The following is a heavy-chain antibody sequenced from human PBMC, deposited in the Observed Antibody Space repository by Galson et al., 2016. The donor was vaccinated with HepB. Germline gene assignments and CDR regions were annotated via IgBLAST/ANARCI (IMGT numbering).Heavy chain of an antibody. D-gene: IGHD1-1*01. CDR1: GGTFSTSA. Sequence: SVKVSCKASGGTFSTSAISWMRQAPGKGLEWMGGIIPIFGTTDYAQKYQGRVTITADESTNTAYMDLNSLRSDDTAVYYCAREVQFRFDYWGQGTLVTVSS. CDR2: IIPIFGTT. J-gene: IGHJ4*02. CDR3: AREVQFRFDY. V-gene: IGHV1-69*13.